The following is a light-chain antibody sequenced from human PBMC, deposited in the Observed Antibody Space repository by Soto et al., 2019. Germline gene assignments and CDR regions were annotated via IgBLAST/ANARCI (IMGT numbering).Light chain of an antibody. CDR3: QQYGSSPLT. CDR2: GAS. J-gene: IGKJ4*01. V-gene: IGKV3-20*01. Sequence: EIVLTQSPVTLSLSPGERATLSCRASQSVGSSYLAWYQQKPGQAPRLLIYGASSGATGIPDRFSGSGSGTDFTLTISRLEPEDFAVYYCQQYGSSPLTFGGGTKV. CDR1: QSVGSSY.